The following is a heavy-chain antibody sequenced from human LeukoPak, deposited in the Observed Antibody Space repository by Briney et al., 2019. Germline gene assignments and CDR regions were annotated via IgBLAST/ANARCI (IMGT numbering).Heavy chain of an antibody. Sequence: PGGSLRLSCSASGFPFSRDSMHWVRQSPGKGLVWLSRISSDGTVTNYADSVKGRFTISRDNAKNTLYLHMNNLRDGDTAVYYCASDVAYKFDYWGQGTLVTFSS. D-gene: IGHD5-24*01. V-gene: IGHV3-74*01. CDR3: ASDVAYKFDY. J-gene: IGHJ4*02. CDR2: ISSDGTVT. CDR1: GFPFSRDS.